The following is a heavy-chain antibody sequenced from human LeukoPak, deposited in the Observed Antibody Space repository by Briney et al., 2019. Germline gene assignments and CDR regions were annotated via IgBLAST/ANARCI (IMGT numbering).Heavy chain of an antibody. V-gene: IGHV3-23*01. J-gene: IGHJ4*02. Sequence: GGSLRLSCAASGFTFSGYAMAWVRQAPGMGLEWVSTITRSAGSTHYADSVKGRFTISRDDSKNTLYLQMNSLRAEDTAVYYCAKGQGPYISRWHFGYWGQGSLVTVSS. CDR2: ITRSAGST. CDR1: GFTFSGYA. D-gene: IGHD6-13*01. CDR3: AKGQGPYISRWHFGY.